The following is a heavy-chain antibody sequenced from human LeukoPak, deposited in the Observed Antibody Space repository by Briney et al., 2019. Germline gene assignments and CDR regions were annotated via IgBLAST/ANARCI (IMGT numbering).Heavy chain of an antibody. CDR3: ARGALTGP. D-gene: IGHD1-14*01. J-gene: IGHJ5*02. CDR1: GGSISSSSYY. V-gene: IGHV4-39*07. Sequence: SETLSLTCTVSGGSISSSSYYWGWIRQPPGKGLEWIGSMYYRGSTYHNPSLKSRVTISVDTSKNQFSLKLSSVTAADTAVYYCARGALTGPWGQGILVSVSS. CDR2: MYYRGST.